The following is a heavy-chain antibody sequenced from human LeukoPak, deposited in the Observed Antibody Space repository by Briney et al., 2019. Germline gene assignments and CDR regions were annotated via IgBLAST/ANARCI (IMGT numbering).Heavy chain of an antibody. J-gene: IGHJ4*02. CDR1: GFAITDHH. V-gene: IGHV3-72*01. CDR3: VRVVTTSSGWYHFDN. D-gene: IGHD6-13*01. CDR2: SQTTKPNSCTT. Sequence: GGTLRLSCAASGFAITDHHMDWVRQAPGKGMEWVGRSQTTKPNSCTTEYAASVKGRFTISRDDSKNSLYLQLNRLKPEDTAVYYCVRVVTTSSGWYHFDNWGQGTLVTVPS.